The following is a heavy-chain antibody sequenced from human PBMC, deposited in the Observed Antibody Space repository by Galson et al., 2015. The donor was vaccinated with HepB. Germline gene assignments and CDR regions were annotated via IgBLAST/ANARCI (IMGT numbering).Heavy chain of an antibody. D-gene: IGHD2-2*01. J-gene: IGHJ6*02. CDR1: GFTFSSYD. CDR3: ARGGGYPVYYGMDV. V-gene: IGHV3-13*01. Sequence: SLRLSCAASGFTFSSYDMHWVRQATGKGLEWVSAIGTAGDTYYPGSVKGRFTISRENAKNSLYLQMNSLRAGDTAVYYCARGGGYPVYYGMDVWGQGTTVTVSS. CDR2: IGTAGDT.